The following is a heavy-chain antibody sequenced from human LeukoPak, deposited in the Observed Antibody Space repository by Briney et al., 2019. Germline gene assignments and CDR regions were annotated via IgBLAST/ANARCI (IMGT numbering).Heavy chain of an antibody. D-gene: IGHD3-22*01. CDR1: GGSISSGSYY. CDR3: ARDYYDRFDP. J-gene: IGHJ5*02. V-gene: IGHV4-61*02. CDR2: IYTSGST. Sequence: SETLSLTCTISGGSISSGSYYWSWIRQPAGKGLEWIGRIYTSGSTNYNPSLKSRVTISVDTSKNQFSLKLSSVTAADTAVYYCARDYYDRFDPWGQGTLVTVSS.